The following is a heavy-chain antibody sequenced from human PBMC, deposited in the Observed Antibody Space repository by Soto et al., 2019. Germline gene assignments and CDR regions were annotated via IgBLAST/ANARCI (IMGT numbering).Heavy chain of an antibody. D-gene: IGHD6-19*01. Sequence: ETLCLAGPVSGGSISSSSYYWGWIRQPPGKGLEWIGYIYYSGIPYYNPSLKSRVTISVDTSKNQFSLKLSSVTAADTAVYYCAVPAASVAGASGSYYYYGMDVWGQGTKVTVYS. CDR2: IYYSGIP. V-gene: IGHV4-39*01. CDR1: GGSISSSSYY. J-gene: IGHJ6*02. CDR3: AVPAASVAGASGSYYYYGMDV.